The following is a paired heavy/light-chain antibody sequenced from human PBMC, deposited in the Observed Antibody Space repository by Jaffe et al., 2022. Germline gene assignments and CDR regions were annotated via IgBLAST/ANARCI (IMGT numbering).Heavy chain of an antibody. CDR2: IDWDDDK. CDR1: GFSLSTSGMC. Sequence: QVTLRESGPALVKPTQTLTLTCTFSGFSLSTSGMCVSWVRQPPGKALEWLALIDWDDDKYYSTSLKTRLTISKDTSKNQVVLTMTNMDPVDTATYYCARTYYYDSSGYYAPYFDYWGQGTLVTVSS. D-gene: IGHD3-22*01. V-gene: IGHV2-70*20. CDR3: ARTYYYDSSGYYAPYFDY. J-gene: IGHJ4*02.
Light chain of an antibody. CDR1: SSNIGNNY. V-gene: IGLV1-51*02. CDR2: ENN. J-gene: IGLJ3*02. CDR3: GTWDSSLSAGVWV. Sequence: QSVLTQPPSVSAAPGQKVTISCSGSSSNIGNNYVSWYQQLPGTAPKLLIYENNKRPSGIPDRFSGSKSGTSATLGITGLQTGDEADYYCGTWDSSLSAGVWVFGGGTKLTVL.